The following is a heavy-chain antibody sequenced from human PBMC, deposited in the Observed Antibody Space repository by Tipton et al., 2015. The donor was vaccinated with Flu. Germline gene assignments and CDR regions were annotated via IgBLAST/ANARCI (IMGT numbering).Heavy chain of an antibody. V-gene: IGHV4-59*01. CDR1: GGSISSYY. Sequence: TLSLTCTVSGGSISSYYWSWIRQPPGKGLEWIGYIYYSGSTNYNPSLKSRVTISVDTSKNQFSLKLSSVTAADTAVYCCARDRPNYYYYGMDVWGQGTTVTVSS. CDR2: IYYSGST. J-gene: IGHJ6*02. CDR3: ARDRPNYYYYGMDV.